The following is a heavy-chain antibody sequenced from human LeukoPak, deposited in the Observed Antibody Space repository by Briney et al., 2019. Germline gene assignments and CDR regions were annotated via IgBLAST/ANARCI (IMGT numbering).Heavy chain of an antibody. CDR1: EFSFSSYV. D-gene: IGHD5-24*01. Sequence: GGSLRLSCAASEFSFSSYVMYWVRQASGKGLEWVGRIRSKANSYATAYAASVKGRFTISRDDSKNTAYLQMNSLKTEDTAVYYCTRLITGRDGYNLFDYWGQGTLVTVSS. V-gene: IGHV3-73*01. CDR2: IRSKANSYAT. CDR3: TRLITGRDGYNLFDY. J-gene: IGHJ4*02.